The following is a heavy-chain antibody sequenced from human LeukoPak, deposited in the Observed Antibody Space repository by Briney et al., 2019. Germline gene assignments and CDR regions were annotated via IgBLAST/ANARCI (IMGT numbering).Heavy chain of an antibody. CDR2: INHSGSA. CDR3: ASSYCSGGSCYGHYYYYYYGMDV. V-gene: IGHV4-34*01. J-gene: IGHJ6*02. D-gene: IGHD2-15*01. CDR1: GGSLSGSY. Sequence: SETLSLTCAVYGGSLSGSYWSWIRQPPGKGLEWIGEINHSGSANYNPSLKSRVTLSIDKSKNQFSLKLSSVTAADTAVYYCASSYCSGGSCYGHYYYYYYGMDVWGQGTTVTVSS.